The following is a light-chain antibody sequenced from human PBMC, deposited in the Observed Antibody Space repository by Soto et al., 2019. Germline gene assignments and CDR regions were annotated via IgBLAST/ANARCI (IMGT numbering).Light chain of an antibody. J-gene: IGKJ4*01. Sequence: EIVLTQSPSTLSLFPGDSATLSCRASQSLGRSSLNWYQKKLGQPPRLLIYGASRRATGIPDRFSGTGSGTDFTLTISRLEPEDFAVYYCQQYGSSPVLTFGGGTKVEIK. CDR1: QSLGRSS. V-gene: IGKV3-20*01. CDR3: QQYGSSPVLT. CDR2: GAS.